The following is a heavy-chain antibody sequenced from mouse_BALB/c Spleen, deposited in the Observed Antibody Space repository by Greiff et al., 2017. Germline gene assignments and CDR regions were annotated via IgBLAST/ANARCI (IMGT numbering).Heavy chain of an antibody. Sequence: EVKLQESGPGLVKPSQSLSLTCTVTGYSITSDYAWNWIRQFPGNKLEWMGYISYSGSTSYNPSLKSRISITRDTSKNQFFLQLNSVTTEDTATYYCAREITTAFLDYWGQGTTLTVSS. D-gene: IGHD1-2*01. CDR1: GYSITSDYA. V-gene: IGHV3-2*02. CDR3: AREITTAFLDY. CDR2: ISYSGST. J-gene: IGHJ2*01.